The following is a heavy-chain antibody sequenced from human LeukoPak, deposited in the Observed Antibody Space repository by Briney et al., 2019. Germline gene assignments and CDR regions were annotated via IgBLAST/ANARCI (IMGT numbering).Heavy chain of an antibody. V-gene: IGHV3-11*01. Sequence: GGSLRLSCAASGFTFSDYYMNWIRQAPGKGLEWVSYISSTGTTIYYADSVKGRFTISRDNAKKSLYLQMNSLRAEDTAVYYCAGDQRNWYFDLWGRGTLVTVSS. CDR3: AGDQRNWYFDL. CDR2: ISSTGTTI. J-gene: IGHJ2*01. CDR1: GFTFSDYY.